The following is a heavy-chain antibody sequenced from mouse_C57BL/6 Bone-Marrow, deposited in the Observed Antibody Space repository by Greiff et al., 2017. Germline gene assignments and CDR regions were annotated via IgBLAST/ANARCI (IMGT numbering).Heavy chain of an antibody. CDR3: ARWGLGVLHYYAMDY. CDR1: GYTFTGYW. J-gene: IGHJ4*01. CDR2: ILPGSGST. Sequence: VQLQESGAELMKPGASVKLSCKATGYTFTGYWIEWVKQRPGHGLEWIGEILPGSGSTNYNEKFKGKATFTADPSSNTAYMQLSSLTTEDSAIYYCARWGLGVLHYYAMDYWGQGTSVTVSS. D-gene: IGHD1-1*01. V-gene: IGHV1-9*01.